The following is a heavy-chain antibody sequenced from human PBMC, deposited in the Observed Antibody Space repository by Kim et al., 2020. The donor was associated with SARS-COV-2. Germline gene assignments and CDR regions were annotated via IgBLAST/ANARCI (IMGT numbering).Heavy chain of an antibody. CDR3: ARDRSLGATGY. V-gene: IGHV4-4*02. D-gene: IGHD1-26*01. J-gene: IGHJ4*02. Sequence: NSNPSLKSRVTISVDTSKNQCALKLSSVTAADTAVYYCARDRSLGATGYWGQGTLVTVCS.